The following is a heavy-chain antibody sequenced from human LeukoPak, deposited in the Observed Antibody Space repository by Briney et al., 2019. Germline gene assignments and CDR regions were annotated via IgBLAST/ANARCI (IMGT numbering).Heavy chain of an antibody. V-gene: IGHV3-7*01. CDR3: GTDFNWANY. CDR2: IKPDGTEE. J-gene: IGHJ4*02. D-gene: IGHD3-9*01. CDR1: GLSFGSIW. Sequence: GGSLRLSCAASGLSFGSIWMNWVRQAPGKGLEWVASIKPDGTEENYVDSVKGRFTISRDNAKNSLYLQMNNLRAEDTAVYYCGTDFNWANYWGQGTLVTVSS.